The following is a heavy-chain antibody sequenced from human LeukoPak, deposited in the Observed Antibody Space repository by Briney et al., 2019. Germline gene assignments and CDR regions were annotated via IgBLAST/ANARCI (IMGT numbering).Heavy chain of an antibody. J-gene: IGHJ6*02. CDR3: ARSTPPHYYGMDV. Sequence: SVKVSCKASGGTFSRYAISWVRQAPGQGLEWMGRIIPILGIANYAQKFQGRVTITADKSTSTAYMELSSLRSEDTAVYYCARSTPPHYYGMDVWGQGTTVTVSS. D-gene: IGHD2-2*01. V-gene: IGHV1-69*04. CDR2: IIPILGIA. CDR1: GGTFSRYA.